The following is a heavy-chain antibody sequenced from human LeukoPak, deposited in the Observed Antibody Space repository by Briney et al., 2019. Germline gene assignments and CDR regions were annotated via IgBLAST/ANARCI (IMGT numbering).Heavy chain of an antibody. CDR1: GYSFTTVY. CDR2: IDPSDSYT. CDR3: ARQIEAGATSPFDY. D-gene: IGHD1-26*01. Sequence: RGESLKISCQASGYSFTTVYISWVRQMPGKGLEWMGRIDPSDSYTDYSPAFEGHVTISVDQSINTAFLQWSSLKASDTAMYYCARQIEAGATSPFDYWGQGTLVTVSS. V-gene: IGHV5-10-1*01. J-gene: IGHJ4*02.